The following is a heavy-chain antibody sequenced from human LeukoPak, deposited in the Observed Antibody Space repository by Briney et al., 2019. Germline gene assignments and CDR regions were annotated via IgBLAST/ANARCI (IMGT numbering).Heavy chain of an antibody. CDR3: ARAHSSGWYYFDY. CDR2: INPNSGGT. J-gene: IGHJ4*02. CDR1: GYTFTGYY. D-gene: IGHD6-19*01. Sequence: ASVKTSCKASGYTFTGYYMHWVRQAPGQGLEWMGWINPNSGGTNYAQKFQGRVTMTRDTSISTAYMELSRLRSDDTAVYYCARAHSSGWYYFDYWGQGTLVTVSS. V-gene: IGHV1-2*02.